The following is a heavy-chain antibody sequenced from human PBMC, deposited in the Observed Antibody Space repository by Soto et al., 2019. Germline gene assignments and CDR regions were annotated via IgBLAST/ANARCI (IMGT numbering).Heavy chain of an antibody. CDR3: ARGGGILVVTAPYDH. CDR1: GYTFTSYE. CDR2: INPSGGYT. J-gene: IGHJ4*02. D-gene: IGHD2-21*02. V-gene: IGHV1-46*03. Sequence: ASVKVYGKGAGYTFTSYEIHLVRKNTGQGLEWLGIINPSGGYTTYAQRFLGRVTMTSDTSTSTVHMELGSLTSEDTAVYYCARGGGILVVTAPYDHWGQGTLVTVSS.